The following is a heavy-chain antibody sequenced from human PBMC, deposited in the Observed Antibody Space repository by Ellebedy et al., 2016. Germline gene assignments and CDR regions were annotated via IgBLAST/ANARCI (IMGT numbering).Heavy chain of an antibody. V-gene: IGHV4-34*01. D-gene: IGHD3-10*01. CDR3: ARGGTYGSGSYIYYFDY. Sequence: SETLSLTXAVYGGSFSGYYWSWIRQPPGKGLEWIGDINHSGSTKYSPSLRSRVTISVDTSKNQFSLKLRSVTAADTAVYYCARGGTYGSGSYIYYFDYWGQGTLVTVSS. CDR2: INHSGST. CDR1: GGSFSGYY. J-gene: IGHJ4*02.